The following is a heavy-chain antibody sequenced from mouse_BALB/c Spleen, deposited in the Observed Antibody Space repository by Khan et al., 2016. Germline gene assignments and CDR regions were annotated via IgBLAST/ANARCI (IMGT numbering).Heavy chain of an antibody. J-gene: IGHJ2*01. Sequence: EVQLQESGPGLAKPSQSLSLTCTVTGYSITSDYAWNWIRQFPGNKLEWMGYISYSGTTSYNPSLKSRISITRDTSKNQFFLQLNSVTTEDTATYYWASYYWWGQGTTLTVSS. CDR3: ASYYW. CDR1: GYSITSDYA. D-gene: IGHD1-1*02. V-gene: IGHV3-2*02. CDR2: ISYSGTT.